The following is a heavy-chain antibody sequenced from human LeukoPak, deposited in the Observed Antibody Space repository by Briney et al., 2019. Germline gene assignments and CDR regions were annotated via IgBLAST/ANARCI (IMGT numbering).Heavy chain of an antibody. J-gene: IGHJ6*03. V-gene: IGHV1-69*05. CDR1: GYTFTGYD. CDR3: ASCRSWYFYYYMAV. CDR2: IIPIFGTA. D-gene: IGHD2-15*01. Sequence: GPSVKVSCKASGYTFTGYDMHLVRQAPGQGLEWMGGIIPIFGTANYAQKFQGRVTITTDESTSTTYMELSSLRSEDTAVYYCASCRSWYFYYYMAVSLKATTVIVTS.